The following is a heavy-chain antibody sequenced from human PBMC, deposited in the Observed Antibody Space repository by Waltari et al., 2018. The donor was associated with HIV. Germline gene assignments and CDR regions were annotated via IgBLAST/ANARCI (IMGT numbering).Heavy chain of an antibody. CDR1: GYNFTNYG. V-gene: IGHV1-18*01. CDR3: ARDHYYGSSGYYSDY. D-gene: IGHD3-22*01. CDR2: ISGYNGDT. Sequence: QVHLVQSGAELRKPGASVTVSCKASGYNFTNYGITWVRQAPGQGLEWMGWISGYNGDTKYAQKVRGRVTMTTDTSTSTAYLEMGSLRVDDTAAYYCARDHYYGSSGYYSDYWGQGTLVTVSS. J-gene: IGHJ4*02.